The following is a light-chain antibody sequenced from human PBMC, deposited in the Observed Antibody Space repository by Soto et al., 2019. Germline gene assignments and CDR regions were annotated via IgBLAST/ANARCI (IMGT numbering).Light chain of an antibody. Sequence: EVVLTQSPGTLSLSPGERATLSCRASQSINNNLAWYQHKPGQAPRLLIYSASSRAAGIPDRFSGSGSRTDFTLTLSRLEPEDFAVYYCQQYGTSRVTFGPGTKVDIK. CDR2: SAS. CDR3: QQYGTSRVT. V-gene: IGKV3-20*01. CDR1: QSINNN. J-gene: IGKJ3*01.